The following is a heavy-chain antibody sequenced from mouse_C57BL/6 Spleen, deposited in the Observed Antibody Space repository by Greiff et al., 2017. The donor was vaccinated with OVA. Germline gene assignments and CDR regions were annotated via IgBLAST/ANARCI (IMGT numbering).Heavy chain of an antibody. Sequence: VQLQQSGPELVKPGASVKISCKAFGYAFSSLWMNWGKQRPGKGLEWNGRTYPGDGDTYYNGKVKDKATLTADKSTSTAYMQLSSLTSEDSAVYFCARPYSNYPWFAYWGKGTLVTVSA. V-gene: IGHV1-82*01. J-gene: IGHJ3*01. CDR3: ARPYSNYPWFAY. CDR1: GYAFSSLW. CDR2: TYPGDGDT. D-gene: IGHD2-5*01.